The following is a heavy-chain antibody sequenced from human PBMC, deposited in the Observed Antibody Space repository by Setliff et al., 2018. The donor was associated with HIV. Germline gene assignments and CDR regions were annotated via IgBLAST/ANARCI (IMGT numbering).Heavy chain of an antibody. CDR2: IYYSGST. Sequence: SETLSLTCTVSGGSISSGGYYWSWIRQHPGKGLEWIGYIYYSGSTYYNPSLKSRVTISVDTSKNQFSLKLSSVTAADTAVYYCARGVGTLGSNYYGMDVWAKGPRSPSP. V-gene: IGHV4-61*08. J-gene: IGHJ6*02. CDR1: GGSISSGGYY. D-gene: IGHD3-16*01. CDR3: ARGVGTLGSNYYGMDV.